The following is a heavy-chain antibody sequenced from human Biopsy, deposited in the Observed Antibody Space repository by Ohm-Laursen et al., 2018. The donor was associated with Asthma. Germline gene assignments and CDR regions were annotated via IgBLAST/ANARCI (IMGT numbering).Heavy chain of an antibody. CDR3: ARAQDYYDSRGYYRSFDY. Sequence: SDTLSLTCTVSYGSITSGGYYWTWIRQHPGKGLEWIGFIYYSGSTYYNPSLKSRVSISIDTSKNQFSLKLSSVTGADTAVYYCARAQDYYDSRGYYRSFDYCGQRTLVTVSS. V-gene: IGHV4-31*03. CDR2: IYYSGST. D-gene: IGHD3-22*01. J-gene: IGHJ4*02. CDR1: YGSITSGGYY.